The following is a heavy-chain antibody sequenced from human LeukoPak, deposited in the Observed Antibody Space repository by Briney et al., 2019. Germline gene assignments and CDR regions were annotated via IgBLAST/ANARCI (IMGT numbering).Heavy chain of an antibody. CDR1: GGSISSGSYY. J-gene: IGHJ4*02. V-gene: IGHV4-61*02. CDR3: ASHFSSSARIFDY. D-gene: IGHD6-6*01. CDR2: IYTSGST. Sequence: SETLSLTCTASGGSISSGSYYWSWIRQPAGKGLEWIGRIYTSGSTNYNPSLKSRVTISVDTSKNQFSLKLSSVTAADTAVYYCASHFSSSARIFDYWGQGTLVTVSS.